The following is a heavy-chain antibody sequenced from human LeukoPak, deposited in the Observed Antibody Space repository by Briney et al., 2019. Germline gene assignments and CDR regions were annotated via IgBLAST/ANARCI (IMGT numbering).Heavy chain of an antibody. J-gene: IGHJ3*02. V-gene: IGHV4-4*01. D-gene: IGHD1-26*01. CDR1: GGSISTNNW. CDR3: ARAPLSGTYYTDAFDI. Sequence: PPETLSLTCAVSGGSISTNNWWTWVRQPPGKGLEWIGEIHHSGSTDYNPSLKSRVTISPDKSKNQFSLTLTSVTAADTAVYFCARAPLSGTYYTDAFDIWGQGTMVTVSS. CDR2: IHHSGST.